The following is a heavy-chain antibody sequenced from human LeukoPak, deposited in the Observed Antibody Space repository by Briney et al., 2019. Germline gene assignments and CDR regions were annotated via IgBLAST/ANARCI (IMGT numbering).Heavy chain of an antibody. D-gene: IGHD3-10*01. V-gene: IGHV4-61*02. CDR2: IYTSGST. J-gene: IGHJ5*02. CDR3: ARDFPPSILSMVRGVIPTSNWFDP. CDR1: GGSISSSSYY. Sequence: SSETLSLTCTVSGGSISSSSYYWSWIRQPAGKGLEWIGRIYTSGSTNYNPSLKSRVTMSVDTSKNQFSLKLSSVTAADTAVYYCARDFPPSILSMVRGVIPTSNWFDPWGQGTLVTVSS.